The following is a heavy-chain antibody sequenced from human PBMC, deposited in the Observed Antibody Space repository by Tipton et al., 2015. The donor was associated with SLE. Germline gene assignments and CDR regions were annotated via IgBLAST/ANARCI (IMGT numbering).Heavy chain of an antibody. D-gene: IGHD6-19*01. CDR2: VNHRGGT. CDR3: AREEGIAVAGADY. Sequence: TLSLTCAVSGYSINSGYFWGWIRQPPGKGLEWIGEVNHRGGTNYNPSLKSRITMSVDTSKNQFSLKLSSGTAADTAVYYCAREEGIAVAGADYWGQGTLVTVSS. V-gene: IGHV4-38-2*02. J-gene: IGHJ4*02. CDR1: GYSINSGYF.